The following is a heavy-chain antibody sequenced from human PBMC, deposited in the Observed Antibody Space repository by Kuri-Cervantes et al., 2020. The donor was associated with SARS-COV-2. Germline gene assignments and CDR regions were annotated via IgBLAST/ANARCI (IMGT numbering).Heavy chain of an antibody. Sequence: SVKVSCKVSGYTLTELSMHWVRQAPGKGLEWMGGIIPIFGTANYAQKFQGRVTITADESTSTAYMEMSSLRSEDTAVYYCASHRGYFSSTSCSNNWFDPWGQGTLVNVSS. D-gene: IGHD2-2*01. CDR2: IIPIFGTA. V-gene: IGHV1-69*13. CDR1: GYTLTELS. CDR3: ASHRGYFSSTSCSNNWFDP. J-gene: IGHJ5*02.